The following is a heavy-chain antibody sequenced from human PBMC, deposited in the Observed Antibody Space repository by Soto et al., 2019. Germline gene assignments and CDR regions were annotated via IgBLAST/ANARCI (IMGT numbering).Heavy chain of an antibody. D-gene: IGHD6-19*01. CDR3: ARGRGSGWTPRGVAYNWFDP. J-gene: IGHJ5*02. Sequence: SETLSLTCAVYGGSFSGYYWSWIRQPPGKGLEWIGEINHSGSTNYNPSLKSRVTISVDTSKNQFSLKLSSVTAADTAVYYCARGRGSGWTPRGVAYNWFDPWGQGTLVTVSS. CDR2: INHSGST. CDR1: GGSFSGYY. V-gene: IGHV4-34*01.